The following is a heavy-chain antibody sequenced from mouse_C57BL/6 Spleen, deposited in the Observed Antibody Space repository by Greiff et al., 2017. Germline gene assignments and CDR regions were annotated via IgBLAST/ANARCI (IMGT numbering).Heavy chain of an antibody. CDR3: ARGPYYYGSSYVEYYFDY. D-gene: IGHD1-1*01. CDR2: ISDGGSYT. V-gene: IGHV5-4*01. Sequence: EVHLVESGGGLVKPGGSLKLSCAASGFTFSSYALSWVRQTPEKRLEWVATISDGGSYTYYPDNVKGRFPISRDNAKNNLYLQMSHLKSEDTAMYYCARGPYYYGSSYVEYYFDYWGQGTTLTVSS. CDR1: GFTFSSYA. J-gene: IGHJ2*01.